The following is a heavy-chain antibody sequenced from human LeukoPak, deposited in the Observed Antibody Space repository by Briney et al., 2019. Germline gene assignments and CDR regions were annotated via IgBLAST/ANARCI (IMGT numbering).Heavy chain of an antibody. CDR2: IHYSGST. J-gene: IGHJ5*01. CDR1: GGSITSHF. CDR3: ARLVWLGESPGSWFDS. Sequence: SETLSLTCSVSGGSITSHFLSWIRQPPGKGLEWIGYIHYSGSTNYNPSLKSRVTISPDTSKNQLFLKLNSVTAADTAVYYCARLVWLGESPGSWFDSWGQGTLVTVSS. D-gene: IGHD3-10*01. V-gene: IGHV4-59*11.